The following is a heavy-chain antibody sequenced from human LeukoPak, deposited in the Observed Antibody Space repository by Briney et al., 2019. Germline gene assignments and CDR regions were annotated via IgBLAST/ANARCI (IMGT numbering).Heavy chain of an antibody. CDR2: IYTSGST. D-gene: IGHD3-22*01. Sequence: SETLSLTCTVSGGSISTNYWSWIRQPAGKGLEWIGRIYTSGSTNYNPSLKSRVTISVDKSKNQFSLKLSSVTAADTAVYYCVHYYDSSGRGYWGQGTLVTVSS. V-gene: IGHV4-4*07. CDR3: VHYYDSSGRGY. J-gene: IGHJ4*02. CDR1: GGSISTNY.